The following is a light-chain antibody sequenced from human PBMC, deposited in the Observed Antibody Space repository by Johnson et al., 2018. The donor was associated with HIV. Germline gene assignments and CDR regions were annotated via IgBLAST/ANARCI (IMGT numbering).Light chain of an antibody. CDR2: DNN. CDR1: SSNVGLNY. V-gene: IGLV1-51*01. Sequence: QSVLTQPPSVSAAPGQTVTISCSGSSSNVGLNYVSWYQQLPGTAPKLLIYDNNKRPSGIPDRFSGSQSGTSATLGITGLQTGDEADYSSGTWDSNLRGVVGTGTKVTVL. J-gene: IGLJ1*01. CDR3: GTWDSNLRGV.